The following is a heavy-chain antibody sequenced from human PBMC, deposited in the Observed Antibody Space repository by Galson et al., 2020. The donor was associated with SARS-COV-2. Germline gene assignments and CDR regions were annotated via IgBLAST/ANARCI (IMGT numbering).Heavy chain of an antibody. D-gene: IGHD6-13*01. CDR3: AREKLVAAAVMRLPVYDYDMDV. CDR2: ISSSSSYI. CDR1: GFTFSSYS. V-gene: IGHV3-21*01. Sequence: NSGGSLRLSCAASGFTFSSYSMTWVRQAPGKGLEWVSSISSSSSYIYYADSVKGRFTISRDNAKNSLYLQMNSLRAEDTAVYYCAREKLVAAAVMRLPVYDYDMDVWGKGTTVTGSS. J-gene: IGHJ6*03.